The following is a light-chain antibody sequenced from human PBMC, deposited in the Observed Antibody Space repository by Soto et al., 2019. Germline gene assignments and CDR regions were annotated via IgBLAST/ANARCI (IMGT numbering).Light chain of an antibody. J-gene: IGKJ2*02. Sequence: EIVMTQSPVTLYVSPGERVTLSCRASQSISNYLAWYQQKPGQAPRLLIYGESTRATGLPARFSGSGSGTEFTLTISSLQSEDFAVYYCQQFNSWPRTFGQGTKLEIK. CDR2: GES. V-gene: IGKV3-15*01. CDR3: QQFNSWPRT. CDR1: QSISNY.